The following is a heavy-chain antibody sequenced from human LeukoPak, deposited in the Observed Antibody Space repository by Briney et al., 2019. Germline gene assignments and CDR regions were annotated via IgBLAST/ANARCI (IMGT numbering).Heavy chain of an antibody. CDR3: ASFPQRWLPPAH. CDR1: GGSFSGYY. J-gene: IGHJ4*02. V-gene: IGHV4-34*01. Sequence: SETLSLTCAVYGGSFSGYYWSWIRQPPGKGLEWIGEINHSGRTNYNPSLKSRVTISVDTSKNQFSLKLSSVTAADTAVYYCASFPQRWLPPAHWGQGTLVTVSS. D-gene: IGHD5-18*01. CDR2: INHSGRT.